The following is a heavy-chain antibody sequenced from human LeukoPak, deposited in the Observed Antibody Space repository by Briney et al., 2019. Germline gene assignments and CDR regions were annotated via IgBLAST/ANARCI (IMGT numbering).Heavy chain of an antibody. J-gene: IGHJ3*02. Sequence: KASETLSLTCTVSGGSISSSSYYWGWVRQPPGKGLEWIGSIYYSGSTYYNPSLKSRVTISVDTSKNQFSLKLSSVTAADTAVYYCARLGATILAFDIWGQGTMVTVSS. CDR1: GGSISSSSYY. V-gene: IGHV4-39*01. CDR3: ARLGATILAFDI. D-gene: IGHD1-26*01. CDR2: IYYSGST.